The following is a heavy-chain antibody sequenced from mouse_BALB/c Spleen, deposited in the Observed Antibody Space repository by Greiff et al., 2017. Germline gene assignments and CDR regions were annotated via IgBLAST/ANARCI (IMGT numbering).Heavy chain of an antibody. CDR3: ARSEFAY. J-gene: IGHJ3*01. Sequence: EVQGVESGGGLVQPGGSRKLSCAASGFSFSSFGMHWVRQAPEKGLEWVAYISSGSSTIYYADTVKGRFTISRDNPKNTLFLQMTSLRSEDTAMYYCARSEFAYWGQGTLVTVSA. CDR1: GFSFSSFG. V-gene: IGHV5-17*02. CDR2: ISSGSSTI.